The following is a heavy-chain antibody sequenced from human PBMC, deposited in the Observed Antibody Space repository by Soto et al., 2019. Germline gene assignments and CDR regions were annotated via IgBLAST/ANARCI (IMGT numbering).Heavy chain of an antibody. Sequence: QVQLVQSGAEVKKPGASVKVSCKASGYTFATYDFAWVRQATGQGLEWMGWMNPNTGNTGYAQAFRGRVTMTRNTSITTAYMELSSLRSEDTAVYFCARRKERSGPYYLDSWGQGTLVTVS. V-gene: IGHV1-8*01. CDR3: ARRKERSGPYYLDS. J-gene: IGHJ4*02. CDR2: MNPNTGNT. D-gene: IGHD6-25*01. CDR1: GYTFATYD.